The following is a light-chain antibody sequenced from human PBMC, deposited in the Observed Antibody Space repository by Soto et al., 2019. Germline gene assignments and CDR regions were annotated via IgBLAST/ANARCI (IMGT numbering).Light chain of an antibody. CDR2: GAS. CDR3: QQYNNSLWT. V-gene: IGKV3-20*01. CDR1: QSVSSSY. Sequence: EIVLTQSPGTLSLSPGERATLSCRASQSVSSSYLAWYQQKPGQAPRLLIYGASSRATGIPDRFSGSGSATDFTLTISRLEPEDFAVYYCQQYNNSLWTFGQGTKVDIK. J-gene: IGKJ1*01.